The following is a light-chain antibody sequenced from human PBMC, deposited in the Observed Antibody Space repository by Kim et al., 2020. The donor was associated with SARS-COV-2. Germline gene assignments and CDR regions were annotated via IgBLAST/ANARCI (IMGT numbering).Light chain of an antibody. CDR2: QDT. J-gene: IGLJ2*01. Sequence: SYELTQPPSVSVSPGQTASITCSVDKLGDKYACWYQQKPGQSPVLVIYQDTKRPSGIPERFSGSNSGNSATLTIGGTQAMDEADYYRQAWDSSTAVFGGG. V-gene: IGLV3-1*01. CDR3: QAWDSSTAV. CDR1: KLGDKY.